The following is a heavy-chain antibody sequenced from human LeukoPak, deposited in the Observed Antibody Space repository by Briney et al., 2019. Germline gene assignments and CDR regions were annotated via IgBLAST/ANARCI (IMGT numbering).Heavy chain of an antibody. CDR1: GFAVTANY. CDR3: ARLPAYCYGMDV. Sequence: GGSLRLSCAASGFAVTANYMNWVRQAPGKGLEWVSVHYSGSTTYYADSVRGRFTISRDNSKNTLYLQMNSLRVEDTAVYYCARLPAYCYGMDVWGQGTTVTVTS. V-gene: IGHV3-66*04. J-gene: IGHJ6*02. CDR2: HYSGSTT.